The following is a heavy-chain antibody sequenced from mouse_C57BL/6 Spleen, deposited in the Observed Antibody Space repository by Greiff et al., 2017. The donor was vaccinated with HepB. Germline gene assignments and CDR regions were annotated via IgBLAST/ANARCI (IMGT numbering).Heavy chain of an antibody. J-gene: IGHJ2*01. CDR3: ARWGYDGYLGYFDY. V-gene: IGHV1-39*01. Sequence: EVKLVESGPELVKPGASVKIFCKASGYSFTDYNMNWVKQSNGKSPEWIGVINPNYGTTSYNQKFKGKATLTVDQFSITAYMQLNSLTSEDSAVYYCARWGYDGYLGYFDYWGQGTTLTVSS. CDR1: GYSFTDYN. CDR2: INPNYGTT. D-gene: IGHD2-3*01.